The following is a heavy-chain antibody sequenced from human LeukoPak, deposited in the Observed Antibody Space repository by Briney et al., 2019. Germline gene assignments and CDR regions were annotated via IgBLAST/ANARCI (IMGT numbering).Heavy chain of an antibody. D-gene: IGHD3-22*01. V-gene: IGHV4-39*07. CDR3: ARNRGDYYDSSGYFRLGDAFDI. CDR1: GGSISSSSYY. Sequence: SETLSLTCTVSGGSISSSSYYWGWIRQPPGKGLEWIGSIYYSGSTDYNPSLKSRVTISVDTSKNQFSLKLSSVTAADTAVYYCARNRGDYYDSSGYFRLGDAFDIWGQGTMVTVSS. J-gene: IGHJ3*02. CDR2: IYYSGST.